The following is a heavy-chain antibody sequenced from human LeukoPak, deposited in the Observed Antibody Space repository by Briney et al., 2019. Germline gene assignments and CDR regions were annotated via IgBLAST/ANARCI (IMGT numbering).Heavy chain of an antibody. CDR1: GFNFHNFA. J-gene: IGHJ4*02. Sequence: GGSLRLSCEASGFNFHNFAMHWVRQAPGKGLEWLAVISNDERNKYYTDSVKGRFTISRDNSKSTVYLQMNSLRPEDTAMYYCARPSPPGDGYNPCDYWGPGALVIVSS. CDR2: ISNDERNK. D-gene: IGHD5-24*01. CDR3: ARPSPPGDGYNPCDY. V-gene: IGHV3-30*04.